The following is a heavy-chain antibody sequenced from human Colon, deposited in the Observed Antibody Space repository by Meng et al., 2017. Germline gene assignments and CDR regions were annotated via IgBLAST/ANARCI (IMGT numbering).Heavy chain of an antibody. V-gene: IGHV1-69*04. CDR2: FIPILNRA. Sequence: SVKVSCKASGGTFSNNVTHWVRQAPGQGLEWMGRFIPILNRADTAQKFHGRLTFSVDTSTNTAYMELRSLISEDTAFYYCASTTLTTGGLDNWGQGTVVTVSS. CDR3: ASTTLTTGGLDN. J-gene: IGHJ4*02. CDR1: GGTFSNNV. D-gene: IGHD4-11*01.